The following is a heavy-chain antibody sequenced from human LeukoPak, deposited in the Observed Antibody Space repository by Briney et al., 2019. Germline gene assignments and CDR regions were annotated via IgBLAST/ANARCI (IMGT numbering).Heavy chain of an antibody. V-gene: IGHV3-30*04. J-gene: IGHJ4*02. Sequence: GGSLRLSCAASGFTFSSYAMHWVRQAPGKGLEWVAVISYDGSNKYYADSVKGRFTISRDNSKNTLYLQMNSLRAEDTAVYYCARGTLRYYDSSGYLNEVYWGQGTLVTVSS. CDR1: GFTFSSYA. CDR2: ISYDGSNK. D-gene: IGHD3-22*01. CDR3: ARGTLRYYDSSGYLNEVY.